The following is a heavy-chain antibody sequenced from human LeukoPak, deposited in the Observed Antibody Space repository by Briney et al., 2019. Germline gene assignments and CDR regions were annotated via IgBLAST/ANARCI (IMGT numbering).Heavy chain of an antibody. J-gene: IGHJ6*02. CDR1: GYTFTNFY. D-gene: IGHD6-13*01. Sequence: ASVKVSCKASGYTFTNFYMHWVRQAPGQRLEWMGWINAGNGNTKYSQKFQGRVTITRDTSASTAYMELSSLRSEDTAVYYCARDQGTYSSSWSDYYYYYGMDVWGQGTTVTVSS. V-gene: IGHV1-3*01. CDR2: INAGNGNT. CDR3: ARDQGTYSSSWSDYYYYYGMDV.